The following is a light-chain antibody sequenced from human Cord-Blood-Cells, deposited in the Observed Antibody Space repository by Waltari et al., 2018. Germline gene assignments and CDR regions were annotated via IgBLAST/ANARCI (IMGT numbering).Light chain of an antibody. CDR1: SSDVGGSNY. CDR3: CSYAGSYTVV. J-gene: IGLJ2*01. Sequence: QSALTQPRSVSGSPGQSVTISCTGTSSDVGGSNYVSWYQQHPGKAPKLMIYDVSKRPSGVPDRFSGSKSGNPASLTISGLQAEDEADYYCCSYAGSYTVVFGGGTKLTVL. CDR2: DVS. V-gene: IGLV2-11*01.